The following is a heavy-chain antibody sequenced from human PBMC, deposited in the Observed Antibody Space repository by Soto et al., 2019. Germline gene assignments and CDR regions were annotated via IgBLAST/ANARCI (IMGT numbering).Heavy chain of an antibody. D-gene: IGHD7-27*01. CDR2: IYYSGST. CDR1: GGSISSGGYY. V-gene: IGHV4-31*03. Sequence: PSETLSLTCTVSGGSISSGGYYWSWIRQHPGKGLEWIGYIYYSGSTYYNPSLKSRVTISVDTSKNQFSLKLSSVTAADTAVYYCARNWGSSYYYYGMDVWGQGTTVTVSS. CDR3: ARNWGSSYYYYGMDV. J-gene: IGHJ6*02.